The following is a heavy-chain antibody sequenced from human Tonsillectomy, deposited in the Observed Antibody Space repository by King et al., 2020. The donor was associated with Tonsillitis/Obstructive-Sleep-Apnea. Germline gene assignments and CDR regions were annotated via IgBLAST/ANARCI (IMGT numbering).Heavy chain of an antibody. D-gene: IGHD4-17*01. CDR2: FFYSVST. CDR3: ARHMTTVTTPHDY. J-gene: IGHJ4*02. Sequence: QLQESGPGLVKPSETLSLTCTVSGGSISSVSYYWGWIRQPPGKGLEWIGSFFYSVSTYYNPSLNSRVTLYVDTSKNQFSLKLGSVTAAATAVYYCARHMTTVTTPHDYWGQGTLVTVSS. V-gene: IGHV4-39*01. CDR1: GGSISSVSYY.